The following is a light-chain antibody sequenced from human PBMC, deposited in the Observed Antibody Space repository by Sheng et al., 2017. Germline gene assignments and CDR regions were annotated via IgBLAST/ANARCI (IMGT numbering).Light chain of an antibody. CDR1: QGISSY. V-gene: IGKV1-8*01. Sequence: AIRMTQSPSSFSASTGDRVTITCRASQGISSYLAWYQQKPGKAPKLLIYAASTLQSGVPSRFSGSGSGTDFTLTISCLQSEDVAVYYCQQYYSPPLTFGGGTKVEIK. J-gene: IGKJ4*01. CDR2: AAS. CDR3: QQYYSPPLT.